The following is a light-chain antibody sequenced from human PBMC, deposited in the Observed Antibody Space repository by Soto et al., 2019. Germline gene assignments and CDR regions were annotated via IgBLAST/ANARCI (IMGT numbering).Light chain of an antibody. CDR2: GNS. CDR3: QSYDSSLSGSYV. Sequence: VLTQPPSVSGAALDGVTISCTESSSNIGAGYDVHWYQQLPGTAPKLLIYGNSNRPSGVPDRFSGSKSGTSASLAITGLQAEDEADYYCQSYDSSLSGSYVFGTGTKVTVL. V-gene: IGLV1-40*01. CDR1: SSNIGAGYD. J-gene: IGLJ1*01.